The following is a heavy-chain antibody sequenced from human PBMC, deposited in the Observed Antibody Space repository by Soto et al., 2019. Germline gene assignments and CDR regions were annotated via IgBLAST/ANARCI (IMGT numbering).Heavy chain of an antibody. CDR2: ISGSDDST. CDR1: GFTFSSCGMTFSRHA. Sequence: HPGGPLRLSCAASGFTFSSCGMTFSRHAMSWVRQAPGKVLESASTISGSDDSTSYEDPAKGRFTISRDNSKNTLFLQMNSLRAGDKALYYCATFRAYYEGSGSRNYYFYGMDVWGQGTTVTVSS. D-gene: IGHD3-10*01. J-gene: IGHJ6*02. V-gene: IGHV3-23*01. CDR3: ATFRAYYEGSGSRNYYFYGMDV.